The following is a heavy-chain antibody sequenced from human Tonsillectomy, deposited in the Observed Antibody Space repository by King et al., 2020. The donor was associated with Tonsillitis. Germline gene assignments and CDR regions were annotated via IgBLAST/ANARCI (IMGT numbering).Heavy chain of an antibody. V-gene: IGHV5-51*01. J-gene: IGHJ4*02. CDR3: ARRDGQQLSGISGFDY. CDR2: IYPGDSDT. Sequence: QLVQSGAEVKKPGESLRIGWVRQMPGKGLEWMGIIYPGDSDTRYSPSYQGHVTNSADKSISTAYLQWSSLKASDTAMYYCARRDGQQLSGISGFDYWGQGTPVTVSS. D-gene: IGHD1-14*01.